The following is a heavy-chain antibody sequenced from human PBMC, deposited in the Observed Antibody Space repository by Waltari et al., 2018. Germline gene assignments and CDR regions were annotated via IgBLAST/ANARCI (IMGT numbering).Heavy chain of an antibody. CDR1: GYIFTAYY. Sequence: QIQLVQSGAEVKKPGASVKVSCKPSGYIFTAYYVHWPRQAPGQGLEWMGKVNPRSGDTTYAQKFQDRVTLISDTSINTAYMELTRLTSDDTAVYYCARDRASLGHPMSREFDYWGRGTLVTVS. D-gene: IGHD3-10*02. J-gene: IGHJ4*02. CDR2: VNPRSGDT. CDR3: ARDRASLGHPMSREFDY. V-gene: IGHV1-2*02.